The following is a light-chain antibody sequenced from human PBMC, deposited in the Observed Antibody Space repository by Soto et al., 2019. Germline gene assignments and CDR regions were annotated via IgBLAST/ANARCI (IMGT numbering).Light chain of an antibody. CDR1: QSVSSNS. J-gene: IGKJ1*01. CDR3: QQYHIWPSWT. Sequence: EIVLTQSPGTLSLSPGERATLSCRASQSVSSNSLAWYQHRPGQAPRLLIYGASSRATGVPDRFSGSGSGSGTDFTLTISSLQSEDFAVYFCQQYHIWPSWTFGQGTKVELK. CDR2: GAS. V-gene: IGKV3-20*01.